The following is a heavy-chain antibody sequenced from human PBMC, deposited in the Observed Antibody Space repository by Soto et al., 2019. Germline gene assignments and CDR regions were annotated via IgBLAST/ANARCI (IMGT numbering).Heavy chain of an antibody. CDR1: GGTFSSYT. Sequence: QVQLVQSGAEVKKPGSSVKVSCKASGGTFSSYTFSWVRQAPGQGLEWMGRIIPMLGIANYAQKFQGRVTIXAXXSTRKAYMELSRLRSEDTAVYYCANRGYSYGFVIYWGQGTLVTVSS. D-gene: IGHD5-18*01. V-gene: IGHV1-69*02. CDR2: IIPMLGIA. CDR3: ANRGYSYGFVIY. J-gene: IGHJ4*02.